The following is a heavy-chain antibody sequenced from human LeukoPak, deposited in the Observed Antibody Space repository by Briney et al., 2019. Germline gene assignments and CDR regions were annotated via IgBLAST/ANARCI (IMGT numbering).Heavy chain of an antibody. CDR2: IIPLFNTA. V-gene: IGHV1-69*05. J-gene: IGHJ6*03. CDR1: GGTSSSYS. Sequence: SVKVSCKASGGTSSSYSITWVRQAPGQGLEWMGGIIPLFNTANYAQKFQGRVTITTDESTSTAYMELSSLRFEDTAMYYCATVDRYYYYLDVWGKGTTVTVSS. CDR3: ATVDRYYYYLDV.